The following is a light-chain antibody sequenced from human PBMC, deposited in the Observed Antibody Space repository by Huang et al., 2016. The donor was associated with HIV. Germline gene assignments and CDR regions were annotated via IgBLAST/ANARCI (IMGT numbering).Light chain of an antibody. J-gene: IGKJ4*01. CDR2: DAS. CDR3: QQFVNVPLT. Sequence: DIQMTQSPSSLSASVGDRVTITCQASQGISHDLNWYQHKPGKAPKLLIYDASNLETGVPSRFSGGGSGKHFTLTISSLQPEDIATYYCQQFVNVPLTFGGGTTVEVK. V-gene: IGKV1-33*01. CDR1: QGISHD.